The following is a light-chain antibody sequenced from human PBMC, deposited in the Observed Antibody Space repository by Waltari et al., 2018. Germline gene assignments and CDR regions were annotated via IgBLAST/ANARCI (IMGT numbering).Light chain of an antibody. CDR2: DAS. J-gene: IGKJ5*01. CDR1: QSVSSY. Sequence: EIVLTQSPATLSLSPGERATLSCRASQSVSSYLAWYQQKPGQAPSLLIYDASNRATGIPARFSGSWSGTDFTLTISSLEPEDFSVYYCQQRSNPITFGQGTRLEIK. CDR3: QQRSNPIT. V-gene: IGKV3-11*01.